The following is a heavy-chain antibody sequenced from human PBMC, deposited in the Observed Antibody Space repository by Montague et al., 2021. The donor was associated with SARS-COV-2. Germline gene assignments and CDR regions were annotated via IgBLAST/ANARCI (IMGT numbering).Heavy chain of an antibody. J-gene: IGHJ6*02. CDR1: GGSIKSGSYY. CDR2: IYSGGST. D-gene: IGHD4-17*01. Sequence: TLSLTCTVSGGSIKSGSYYWSWIRQPAGKGLEWIGRIYSGGSTNYNPSLKSRVTVSVDTSKNQFSLKVSSVTAADTAVYYCARDYGDYSYYYGLDVWGQGTTVTVSS. CDR3: ARDYGDYSYYYGLDV. V-gene: IGHV4-61*02.